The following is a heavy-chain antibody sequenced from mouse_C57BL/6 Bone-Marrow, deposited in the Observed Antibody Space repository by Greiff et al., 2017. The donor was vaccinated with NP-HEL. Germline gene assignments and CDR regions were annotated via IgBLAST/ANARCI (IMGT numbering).Heavy chain of an antibody. CDR1: GYTFTSSG. Sequence: QVQLKQSGAELARPGASVKLSCKASGYTFTSSGISWVKQRTGQGLEWIGEIYPRSGNTYYNEKFKGKATLTADKSSSTAYMELRSLTSEDSAVYFCARGYYGSNFDYWGQGTTLTVSS. CDR3: ARGYYGSNFDY. J-gene: IGHJ2*01. D-gene: IGHD1-1*01. CDR2: IYPRSGNT. V-gene: IGHV1-81*01.